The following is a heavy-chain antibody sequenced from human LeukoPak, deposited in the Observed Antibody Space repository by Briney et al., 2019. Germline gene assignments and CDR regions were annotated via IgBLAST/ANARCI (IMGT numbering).Heavy chain of an antibody. CDR2: IRSKANSYAT. V-gene: IGHV3-73*01. CDR1: GLTFSGSA. CDR3: TRRPPDAPFSYYFDY. J-gene: IGHJ4*02. Sequence: GGSLRLSCAASGLTFSGSAMHWVRQASGKGLEWVGRIRSKANSYATAYAASVKGRFTISRDDSKNTAYLQMNSLKTEDTAVYYCTRRPPDAPFSYYFDYWGQGTLVTVSS. D-gene: IGHD1-14*01.